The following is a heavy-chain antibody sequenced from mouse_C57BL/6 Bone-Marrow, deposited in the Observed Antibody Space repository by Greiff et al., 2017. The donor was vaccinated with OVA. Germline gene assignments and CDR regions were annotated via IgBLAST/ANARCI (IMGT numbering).Heavy chain of an antibody. D-gene: IGHD2-5*01. CDR1: GYTFTDYY. Sequence: VQLQQSGPELVKPGASVKISCKASGYTFTDYYMNWVKQSHGKSLEWIGDINPNNGGTSYNQKFKGKATLTVDKSSSTAYMELRSLTSEDSAVYYCAESNPLWYFDVWGTGTTVTVSS. CDR3: AESNPLWYFDV. J-gene: IGHJ1*03. CDR2: INPNNGGT. V-gene: IGHV1-26*01.